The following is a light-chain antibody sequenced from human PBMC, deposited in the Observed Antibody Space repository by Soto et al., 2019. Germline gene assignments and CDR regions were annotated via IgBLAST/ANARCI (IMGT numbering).Light chain of an antibody. CDR1: QSVNSY. Sequence: ETVMTQSPATLSVSPGERATLSCRAGQSVNSYLAWYQQKPGQAPRLLIRGASARATGIPARFSGSGSGTEFTLTISSLHSEDFAVYYCQQYNQWPLTFGGGTRLEIK. CDR2: GAS. J-gene: IGKJ5*01. V-gene: IGKV3-15*01. CDR3: QQYNQWPLT.